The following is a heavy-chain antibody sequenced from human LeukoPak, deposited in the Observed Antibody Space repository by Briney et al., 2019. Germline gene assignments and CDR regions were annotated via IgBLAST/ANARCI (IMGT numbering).Heavy chain of an antibody. CDR1: GFPLSSYA. CDR2: TSSSDAGT. J-gene: IGHJ4*02. D-gene: IGHD5-24*01. Sequence: GGSLRLSCAVSGFPLSSYAMSWVRQAPGKGLEWVSATSSSDAGTYYADSVRGRFTISRDNSKNTLYLQLNSLRAEDTAVYYCARDGYNSRTFDYWGQGTLVTVSS. CDR3: ARDGYNSRTFDY. V-gene: IGHV3-23*01.